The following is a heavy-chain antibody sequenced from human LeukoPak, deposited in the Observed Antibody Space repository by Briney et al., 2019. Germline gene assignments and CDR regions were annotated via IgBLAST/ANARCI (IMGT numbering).Heavy chain of an antibody. CDR3: ARVTRRVIDY. Sequence: SQTLTLTCTISGYSVSSNSAAWNWIRQSPSRVLERLVGTYYRTKWYSDYAVSVRSRITINPDTSKSQFSLQLNSVTPEDTAVYYCARVTRRVIDYWGQGTLVTVSS. V-gene: IGHV6-1*01. CDR2: TYYRTKWYS. J-gene: IGHJ4*02. CDR1: GYSVSSNSAA. D-gene: IGHD3-10*01.